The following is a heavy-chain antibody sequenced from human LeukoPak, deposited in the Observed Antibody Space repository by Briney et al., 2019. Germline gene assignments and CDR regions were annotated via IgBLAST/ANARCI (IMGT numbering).Heavy chain of an antibody. CDR2: IYTSGRT. V-gene: IGHV4-61*02. CDR3: AINFEYSSSS. CDR1: VGSISSGSYY. D-gene: IGHD6-6*01. J-gene: IGHJ5*02. Sequence: SETLSLTCTVSVGSISSGSYYWSWSWQPAGKGLEWIGRIYTSGRTNYSPSLKSRVTISVDTSKNQFSLKLSSVTAADTAVYYCAINFEYSSSSWGEGTLVTVSS.